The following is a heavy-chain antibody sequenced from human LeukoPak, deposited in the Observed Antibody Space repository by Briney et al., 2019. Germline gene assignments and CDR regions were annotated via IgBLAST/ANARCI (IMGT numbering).Heavy chain of an antibody. Sequence: SETLSLTCTVSGGSISSSSYYWGWIRQPPGKGLEWIGSIYYSGSTYYNPSLKSRVTISVDTSKNQFSLKLSSVTAADTAVYYCARHVLPWGFGESLFDYWGQGTLVTVSS. V-gene: IGHV4-39*01. D-gene: IGHD3-10*01. CDR3: ARHVLPWGFGESLFDY. CDR2: IYYSGST. J-gene: IGHJ4*02. CDR1: GGSISSSSYY.